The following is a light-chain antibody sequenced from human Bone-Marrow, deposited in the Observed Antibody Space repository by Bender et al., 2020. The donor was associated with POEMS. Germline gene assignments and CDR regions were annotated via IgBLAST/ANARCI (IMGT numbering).Light chain of an antibody. CDR2: EGI. CDR3: CSYSSSSTWV. CDR1: TSDVGTYNF. Sequence: QSALTQPASVSGSPGQSISISCTGATSDVGTYNFVSWYQHHPGKAPEIIIYEGIKRPSGVSDRFSGSKSGNTASLTISGLQAEDEADYYCCSYSSSSTWVFGGGTKLTVL. J-gene: IGLJ3*02. V-gene: IGLV2-23*01.